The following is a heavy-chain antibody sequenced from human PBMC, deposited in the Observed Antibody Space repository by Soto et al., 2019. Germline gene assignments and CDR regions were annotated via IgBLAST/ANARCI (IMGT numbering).Heavy chain of an antibody. CDR3: VKDRVPGAYGHYYGMDV. CDR1: GFTFNNSG. V-gene: IGHV3-30*18. J-gene: IGHJ6*02. Sequence: GGSLRLSCRVSGFTFNNSGMHWVRQAPGKGLEWMAVISYDGSDKYYADSVKGRVIISRDNSKNTLNLEVNSLRAEDTATYYCVKDRVPGAYGHYYGMDVWGQGTTVTVSS. CDR2: ISYDGSDK. D-gene: IGHD5-12*01.